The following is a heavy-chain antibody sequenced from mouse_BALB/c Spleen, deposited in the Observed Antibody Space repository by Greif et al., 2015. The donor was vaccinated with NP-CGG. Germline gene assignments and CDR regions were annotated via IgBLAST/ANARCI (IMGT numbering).Heavy chain of an antibody. CDR2: ISSGGSYT. CDR3: TRGGNYAMDY. D-gene: IGHD2-14*01. Sequence: EVMLVESGGGLVKPGGSLKLSCAASGFTFSSYTMSWVRQTPEKRLEWVATISSGGSYTYYPDSVKGRFTISRDNAKNTLYLQMSSLKSEDTAMYYCTRGGNYAMDYWGQGTSVTVSS. J-gene: IGHJ4*01. V-gene: IGHV5-6-4*01. CDR1: GFTFSSYT.